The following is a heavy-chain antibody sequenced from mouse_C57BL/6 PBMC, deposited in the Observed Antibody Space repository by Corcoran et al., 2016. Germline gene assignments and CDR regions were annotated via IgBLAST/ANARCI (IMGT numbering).Heavy chain of an antibody. D-gene: IGHD2-4*01. J-gene: IGHJ3*01. CDR3: AGYDYDGDWFAY. V-gene: IGHV1-26*01. Sequence: EVQLQQSGPELVKPGASVKISCKASGYTFTDYYMNWVKQSHGKSLEWIGDINPNNGGTSYNQKFKGKATLTVDKSSSTAYMELRSLTSEDSAVYYCAGYDYDGDWFAYWGQGTLVTVSA. CDR2: INPNNGGT. CDR1: GYTFTDYY.